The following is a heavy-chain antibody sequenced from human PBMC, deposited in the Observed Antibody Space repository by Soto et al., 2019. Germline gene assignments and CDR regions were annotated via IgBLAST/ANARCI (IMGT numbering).Heavy chain of an antibody. CDR3: AKARGSTDYGDYVDYYYMDV. CDR2: ISGSGGST. J-gene: IGHJ6*03. CDR1: GFTFSSYA. Sequence: GGSLRLSCAASGFTFSSYAMSWVRQAPGKGLEWVSAISGSGGSTYYADSVKGRFTISRDNSKNTLYLQMNSLRAEDTAVYYCAKARGSTDYGDYVDYYYMDVWGKGTTVTVSS. D-gene: IGHD4-17*01. V-gene: IGHV3-23*01.